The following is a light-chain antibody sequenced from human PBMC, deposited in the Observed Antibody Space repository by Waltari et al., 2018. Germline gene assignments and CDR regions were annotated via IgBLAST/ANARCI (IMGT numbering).Light chain of an antibody. V-gene: IGLV2-14*01. J-gene: IGLJ3*02. CDR3: SLYTSSSTWV. CDR1: SSDVGGYNY. Sequence: QSALTQPASVSESPGQSITISCTGTSSDVGGYNYVSWYQQHIGKAPTLMIYDVSKRPSGVSDRFSRSKSGNTASLTIPGLQAEDEADYYCSLYTSSSTWVFGGGTKLTVL. CDR2: DVS.